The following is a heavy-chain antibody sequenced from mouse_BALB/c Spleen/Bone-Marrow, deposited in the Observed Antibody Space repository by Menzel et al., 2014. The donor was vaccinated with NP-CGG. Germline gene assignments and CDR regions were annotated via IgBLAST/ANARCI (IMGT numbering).Heavy chain of an antibody. Sequence: EVNVVESGGGLVQPGGSMKLSCVASGFTFSNYWMNWVRQSPEKGLEWVAEIRLKPHNYATHYAESVKGRFTISRDDSKSSVYLQMNNLRAEDTGIYYCTTGFAYWGQGTLVTVSA. J-gene: IGHJ3*01. V-gene: IGHV6-6*02. CDR1: GFTFSNYW. CDR2: IRLKPHNYAT. CDR3: TTGFAY.